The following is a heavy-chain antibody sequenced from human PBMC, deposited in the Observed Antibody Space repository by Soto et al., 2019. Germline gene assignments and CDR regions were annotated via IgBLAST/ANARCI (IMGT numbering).Heavy chain of an antibody. CDR1: GFSFSNYA. D-gene: IGHD6-13*01. CDR2: ISGRDDST. CDR3: ARDRERDAWYEEY. Sequence: EVQLLESGGDLVQPGGSLRLSCVASGFSFSNYAMSWVRQVPGKGLEWVSVISGRDDSTYYADSVKGRFTISRDNSKNTLYLQMNSLRAEDTAINYCARDRERDAWYEEYWGQGTLVTVSS. J-gene: IGHJ4*02. V-gene: IGHV3-23*01.